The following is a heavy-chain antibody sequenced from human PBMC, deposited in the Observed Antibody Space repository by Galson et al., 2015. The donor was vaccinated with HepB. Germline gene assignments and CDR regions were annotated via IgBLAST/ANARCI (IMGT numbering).Heavy chain of an antibody. V-gene: IGHV6-1*01. CDR3: ARDSGDGYTTYHMDV. Sequence: CAISGDSVSSNSAAWNWIRQSPSRGLEWLGRTFYRSKWYHDYAVSVKSRIAINPETSKNQFSLQLNSVTPEDTAVYYCARDSGDGYTTYHMDVWGKGTTVTDPS. CDR2: TFYRSKWYH. CDR1: GDSVSSNSAA. D-gene: IGHD5-24*01. J-gene: IGHJ6*03.